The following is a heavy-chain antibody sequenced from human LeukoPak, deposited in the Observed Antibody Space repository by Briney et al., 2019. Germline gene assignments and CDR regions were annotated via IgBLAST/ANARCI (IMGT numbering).Heavy chain of an antibody. V-gene: IGHV3-30-3*01. CDR3: ARAGVVVVAATPYYYYYYGMDV. J-gene: IGHJ6*02. D-gene: IGHD2-15*01. CDR2: ISYDGSHK. Sequence: GRSLRLSCAASGFTSSSYAMHWVRQAPGKGLEWVAVISYDGSHKYYADSVKGRFTISRDNSKNTLYLQMNSLRAEDTAVYYCARAGVVVVAATPYYYYYYGMDVWGQGTTVTVSS. CDR1: GFTSSSYA.